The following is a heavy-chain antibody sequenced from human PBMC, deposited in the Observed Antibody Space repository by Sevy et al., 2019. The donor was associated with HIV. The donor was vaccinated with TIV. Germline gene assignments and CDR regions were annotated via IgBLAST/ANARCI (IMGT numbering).Heavy chain of an antibody. D-gene: IGHD6-6*01. J-gene: IGHJ6*02. CDR3: ARDPDEYSSSLNGMDV. CDR2: INVNSGGT. Sequence: ASVKVSCKASGYTFTASYMHWVRQAPGQGLEWMGWINVNSGGTDYAQKFQGRVTMTRDTSISTTYMELTRLTSDDTAVYYCARDPDEYSSSLNGMDVWGQGTSVTVSS. V-gene: IGHV1-2*02. CDR1: GYTFTASY.